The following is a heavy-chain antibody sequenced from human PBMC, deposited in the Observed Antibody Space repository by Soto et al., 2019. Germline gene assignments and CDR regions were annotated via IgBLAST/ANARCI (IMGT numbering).Heavy chain of an antibody. CDR3: ARVGRNTVTTSPFDY. CDR2: INPSGGST. CDR1: GYTFTSYY. J-gene: IGHJ4*02. V-gene: IGHV1-46*01. D-gene: IGHD4-17*01. Sequence: QVQLVQSGAEVKKPGASVKVSCKASGYTFTSYYMHWVRQAPGQGLEWMGIINPSGGSTSYAQKFQGRVTMTRDTSTSTVYMELSSLRSEDTVVYYCARVGRNTVTTSPFDYWGQGTLVTVSS.